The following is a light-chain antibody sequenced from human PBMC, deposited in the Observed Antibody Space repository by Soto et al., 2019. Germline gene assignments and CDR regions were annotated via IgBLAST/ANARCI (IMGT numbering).Light chain of an antibody. J-gene: IGLJ1*01. CDR2: GNS. CDR3: QSYDSSLSGYV. CDR1: SSNIGAGYD. V-gene: IGLV1-40*01. Sequence: QSVLTQPPSVSGAPVQRVTISCTGSSSNIGAGYDVHWYQQLPGTAPKLLIYGNSNRPSGVPDRFSGSKSGTSASLAITGLQAEDEADYYCQSYDSSLSGYVFGPGTKLTVL.